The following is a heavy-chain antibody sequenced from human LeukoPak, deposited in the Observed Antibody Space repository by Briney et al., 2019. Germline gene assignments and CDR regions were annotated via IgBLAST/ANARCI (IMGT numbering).Heavy chain of an antibody. CDR3: AKEAGYSGYDYPDY. V-gene: IGHV3-23*01. Sequence: LTGGSLRLSCAASGFTLSSYAMSWVRQAPGKGLEWVSAISGSGYSTYYADSVKGRFTISRDNSKNTLYLQMNSLRAEDTAVYYCAKEAGYSGYDYPDYWGQGTLVTVSS. CDR2: ISGSGYST. D-gene: IGHD5-12*01. CDR1: GFTLSSYA. J-gene: IGHJ4*02.